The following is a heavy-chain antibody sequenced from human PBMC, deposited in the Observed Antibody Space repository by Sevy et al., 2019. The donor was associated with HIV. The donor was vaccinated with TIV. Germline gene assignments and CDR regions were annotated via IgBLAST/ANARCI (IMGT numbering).Heavy chain of an antibody. CDR1: GFTLDDYA. Sequence: GGSLRLSCAASGFTLDDYAMHWVRQAPGKGLEWVSGISWNSGSIGYADSVKGRFTISRDNAKNSLYLQMNSLRAEDTALYYCAKDINSDYYDSSGYYYWGQGTLVTVSS. V-gene: IGHV3-9*01. D-gene: IGHD3-22*01. CDR2: ISWNSGSI. J-gene: IGHJ4*02. CDR3: AKDINSDYYDSSGYYY.